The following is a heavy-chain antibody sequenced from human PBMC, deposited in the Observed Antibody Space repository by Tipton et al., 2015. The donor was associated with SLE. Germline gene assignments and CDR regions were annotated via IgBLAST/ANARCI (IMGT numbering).Heavy chain of an antibody. CDR3: TTMTSVTLFDY. V-gene: IGHV3-15*01. D-gene: IGHD4-17*01. CDR1: GFIFSTYA. J-gene: IGHJ4*02. CDR2: FKGEAGGGTS. Sequence: SLRLSCAASGFIFSTYAMSWVRQAPGRGLEWVGHFKGEAGGGTSDYAAPVKGRFTIWRDGSQNTLYLQMNSLKTDDTALYYCTTMTSVTLFDYWGQGTLVTVSS.